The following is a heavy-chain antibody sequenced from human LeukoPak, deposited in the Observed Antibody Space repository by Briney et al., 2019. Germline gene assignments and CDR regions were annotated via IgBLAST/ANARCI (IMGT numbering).Heavy chain of an antibody. CDR3: ARDSEAYCGGDCYFYFDY. J-gene: IGHJ4*02. CDR1: GFSLSRFG. CDR2: IRGSGDFI. D-gene: IGHD2-21*02. Sequence: GGSLRLSCAVSGFSLSRFGMIWLCQAPGKGLEWLPSIRGSGDFIYYADSVKGRFTISKDNTKNSVHLQLTSLRAEDTAVYYCARDSEAYCGGDCYFYFDYWGQGTRVTVSS. V-gene: IGHV3-21*01.